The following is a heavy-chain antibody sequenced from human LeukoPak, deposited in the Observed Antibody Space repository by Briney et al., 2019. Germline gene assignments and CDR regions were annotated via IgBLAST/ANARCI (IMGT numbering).Heavy chain of an antibody. CDR2: MNPNSGNT. J-gene: IGHJ3*02. CDR1: GYTFTSYD. Sequence: ASVKVSCKASGYTFTSYDINWVRQATGQGLEWMGWMNPNSGNTGYAQKFQGRVTMTRSTSISTAYMELSSLRSEDTAVYYCAREGDITMVRGVITDDAFDIWGQGTMVTVSS. CDR3: AREGDITMVRGVITDDAFDI. V-gene: IGHV1-8*01. D-gene: IGHD3-10*01.